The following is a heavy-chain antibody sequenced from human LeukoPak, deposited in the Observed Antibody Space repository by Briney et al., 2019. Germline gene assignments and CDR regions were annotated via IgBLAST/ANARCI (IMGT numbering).Heavy chain of an antibody. CDR2: IYYTGTT. Sequence: SETLSLTCTVSGGSISGYYWSWIGQPPGKELEYIGYIYYTGTTNYSPSLKSRVTISIDKSTNQFSLNLRYVTAADTAVYYCASRDSSGIPWGQGTLVTVSS. D-gene: IGHD3-22*01. V-gene: IGHV4-59*12. J-gene: IGHJ5*02. CDR1: GGSISGYY. CDR3: ASRDSSGIP.